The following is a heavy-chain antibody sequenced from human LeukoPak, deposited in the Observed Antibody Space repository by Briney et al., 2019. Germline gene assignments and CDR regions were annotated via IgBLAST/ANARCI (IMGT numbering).Heavy chain of an antibody. Sequence: SETLSLTCAVYGGSFSGYYWSWIRQPPGKGLEWIGEINHSGSTNYNPSLKSRVTISVDTSKNQFSLKLSSVTAADTAVYYCARNGYYSSDYWGQGTLVTVSS. D-gene: IGHD4-17*01. V-gene: IGHV4-34*01. CDR3: ARNGYYSSDY. CDR2: INHSGST. CDR1: GGSFSGYY. J-gene: IGHJ4*02.